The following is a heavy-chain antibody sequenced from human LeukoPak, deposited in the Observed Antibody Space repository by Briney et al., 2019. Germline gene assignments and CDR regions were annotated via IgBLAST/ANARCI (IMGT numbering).Heavy chain of an antibody. J-gene: IGHJ6*03. D-gene: IGHD6-13*01. CDR2: IIPIFGTA. Sequence: GSSVKVSFKASGGTFSSYAISWVRQAPGQGLEWMGGIIPIFGTANYAQKFQGRVTITADESTSTAYMELSSLRSEDTAVYYCARLAAAGHYYYYMDVWGKGTTVTVSS. CDR1: GGTFSSYA. CDR3: ARLAAAGHYYYYMDV. V-gene: IGHV1-69*01.